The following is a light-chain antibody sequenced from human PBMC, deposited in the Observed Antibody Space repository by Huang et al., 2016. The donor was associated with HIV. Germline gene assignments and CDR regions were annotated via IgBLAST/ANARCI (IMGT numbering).Light chain of an antibody. J-gene: IGKJ4*01. V-gene: IGKV3-11*01. CDR3: QQRGAWPLT. Sequence: DIVLTQSPATLSLSPGQRATLTCRTSQNLNNYLVWYQQKPGQAPRLLIYDSFNRATGIPARFSGSGSGTDFTLTINTLEPEDFAVYYCQQRGAWPLTFGGGTKVEIK. CDR2: DSF. CDR1: QNLNNY.